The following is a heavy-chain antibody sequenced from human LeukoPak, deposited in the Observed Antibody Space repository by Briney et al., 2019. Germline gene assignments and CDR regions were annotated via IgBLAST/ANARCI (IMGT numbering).Heavy chain of an antibody. CDR3: ASGGAEAARRAPYYYYYMDV. V-gene: IGHV4-61*02. CDR2: IYTSGST. Sequence: SETLSLTCTVSGGSISSGSYYWSWIRQPAGKGLEWIGRIYTSGSTNYNPSLKSRVTISVDTSKNQFSLKLSSVTAADTAVYYCASGGAEAARRAPYYYYYMDVWGKGTTVTVSS. CDR1: GGSISSGSYY. D-gene: IGHD6-6*01. J-gene: IGHJ6*03.